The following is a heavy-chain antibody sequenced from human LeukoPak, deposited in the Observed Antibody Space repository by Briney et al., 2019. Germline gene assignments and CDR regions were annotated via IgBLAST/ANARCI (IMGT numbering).Heavy chain of an antibody. CDR3: ARGGVERAKIKYFDY. V-gene: IGHV4-34*01. J-gene: IGHJ4*02. CDR2: INHSGST. D-gene: IGHD5-24*01. Sequence: PSETLSLTCAVYGGSFSGYYWSWIRQPPGKGLEWIGEINHSGSTNYNPSLKSRVTISVDTSKNQFSLKLSSVTAADTAVYYCARGGVERAKIKYFDYGAQEPRVTVPS. CDR1: GGSFSGYY.